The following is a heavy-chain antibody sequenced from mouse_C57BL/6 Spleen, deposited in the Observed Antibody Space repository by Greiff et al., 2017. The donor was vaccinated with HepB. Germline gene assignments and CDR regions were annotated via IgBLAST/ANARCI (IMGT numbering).Heavy chain of an antibody. CDR1: GYTFTSYW. V-gene: IGHV1-61*01. CDR3: AREGYYGYDGY. Sequence: VQLQQPGAELVRPGSSVKLSCKASGYTFTSYWMDWVKQRPGQGLEWIGNIYPSDSETHYNQKFKDKATLTVDKSSSTAYMQLSSLTSEDSAVYYCAREGYYGYDGYWGQGTTLTVSS. J-gene: IGHJ2*01. CDR2: IYPSDSET. D-gene: IGHD2-2*01.